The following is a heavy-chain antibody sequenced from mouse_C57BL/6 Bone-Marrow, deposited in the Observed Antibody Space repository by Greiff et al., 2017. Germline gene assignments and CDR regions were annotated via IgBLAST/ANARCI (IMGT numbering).Heavy chain of an antibody. Sequence: QVQLQQPGAELVKPGASVKLSCKASGYTFTSYWMHWVKQRPGQGLEWIGMIHPNSGSTNYNEKFKSKATLTVDKSSSTAYMQLSSLTSEYSAVYYCDLNRDQKDYAMDYWGEGTAVTVSS. CDR1: GYTFTSYW. J-gene: IGHJ4*01. CDR2: IHPNSGST. V-gene: IGHV1-64*01. D-gene: IGHD4-1*01. CDR3: DLNRDQKDYAMDY.